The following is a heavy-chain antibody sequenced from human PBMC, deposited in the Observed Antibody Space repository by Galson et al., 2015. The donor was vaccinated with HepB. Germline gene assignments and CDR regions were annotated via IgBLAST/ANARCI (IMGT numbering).Heavy chain of an antibody. CDR1: GYTFTSYG. V-gene: IGHV1-18*01. D-gene: IGHD3-3*01. CDR3: ARDKGWYDFWSGYTEYYFDY. CDR2: ISAYNGNT. Sequence: SVKVSCRASGYTFTSYGISWVRQAPGQGLEWMGWISAYNGNTNYAQKLQGRVTMTTDTSTSTAYMELRSLRSDDTAVYYCARDKGWYDFWSGYTEYYFDYWGQGTLVTVSS. J-gene: IGHJ4*02.